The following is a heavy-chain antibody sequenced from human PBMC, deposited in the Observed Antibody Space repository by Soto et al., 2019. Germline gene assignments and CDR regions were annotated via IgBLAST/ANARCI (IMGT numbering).Heavy chain of an antibody. D-gene: IGHD3-10*01. Sequence: PGAALKISCNGSGYRFTSYLISWVRQLPGKGLEWMGRIDPSDSYTNYSPSFQGHVTISADKSISTAYLQWSSLKASDTAMYYCARYYYGSGSYYPYGMDVWGQGTTVTVSS. V-gene: IGHV5-10-1*01. J-gene: IGHJ6*02. CDR3: ARYYYGSGSYYPYGMDV. CDR1: GYRFTSYL. CDR2: IDPSDSYT.